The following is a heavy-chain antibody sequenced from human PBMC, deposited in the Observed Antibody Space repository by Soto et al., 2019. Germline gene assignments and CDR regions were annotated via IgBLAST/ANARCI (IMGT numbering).Heavy chain of an antibody. CDR2: ISWNSGSI. CDR1: GFTFDEYA. Sequence: GGSLRLSCAASGFTFDEYAMHWVRQAPGKGLEWVSGISWNSGSIGYADSVKGRFTISRDNAKNSLYLQMNSLRAEDTALYYCAKGFTIFGVVGYMDVWGKGTTVTVSS. V-gene: IGHV3-9*01. J-gene: IGHJ6*03. CDR3: AKGFTIFGVVGYMDV. D-gene: IGHD3-3*01.